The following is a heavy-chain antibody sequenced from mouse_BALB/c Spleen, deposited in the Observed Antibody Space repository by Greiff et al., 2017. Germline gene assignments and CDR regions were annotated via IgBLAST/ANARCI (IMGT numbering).Heavy chain of an antibody. Sequence: VQLKESGPGLVKPSQSLSLTCSVTGYSITSGYYWNWIRQFPGNKLEWMGYISYDGSNNYNPSLKNRISITRDTSKNQFFLKLNSVTTEDTATYYCARDRGDYYGSSPFDYWGQGTTLTVSS. V-gene: IGHV3-6*02. CDR2: ISYDGSN. J-gene: IGHJ2*01. D-gene: IGHD1-1*01. CDR1: GYSITSGYY. CDR3: ARDRGDYYGSSPFDY.